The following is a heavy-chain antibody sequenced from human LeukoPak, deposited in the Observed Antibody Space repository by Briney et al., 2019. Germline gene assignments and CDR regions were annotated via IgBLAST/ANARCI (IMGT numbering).Heavy chain of an antibody. Sequence: SETLSLTCTVSGGSISSYHWSWIRQPPGKGLQWVGFIYSSGSTNFNPSLKSRVTISVDTSKNQFSLRMSSVTSADTAVYYCARGNSDYDYAFDIWGRGTMVTVSP. J-gene: IGHJ3*02. CDR3: ARGNSDYDYAFDI. CDR1: GGSISSYH. V-gene: IGHV4-59*01. CDR2: IYSSGST. D-gene: IGHD5-12*01.